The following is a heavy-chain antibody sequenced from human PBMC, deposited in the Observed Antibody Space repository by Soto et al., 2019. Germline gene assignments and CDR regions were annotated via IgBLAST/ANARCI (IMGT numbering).Heavy chain of an antibody. J-gene: IGHJ6*02. D-gene: IGHD1-26*01. Sequence: ASVKVSCKASGGTFSSYAISWVRQAPGQGLEWMGGIIPIFGTANYAQKFQGRLTITADESTSTAYMELSSLRSEDTGMYDCAREGEWELLRATLKIKTEYYYYGMDVWGQGTTVTVSS. V-gene: IGHV1-69*13. CDR3: AREGEWELLRATLKIKTEYYYYGMDV. CDR1: GGTFSSYA. CDR2: IIPIFGTA.